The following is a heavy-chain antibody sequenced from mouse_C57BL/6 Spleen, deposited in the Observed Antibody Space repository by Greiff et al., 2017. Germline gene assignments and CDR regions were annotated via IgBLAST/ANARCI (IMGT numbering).Heavy chain of an antibody. CDR2: IRNKANGYTT. CDR1: GFTFTDYY. CDR3: ARGTTVVATDY. J-gene: IGHJ2*01. Sequence: EVQRVESGGGLVQPGGSLSLSCAASGFTFTDYYMSWVRQPPGKALEWLGFIRNKANGYTTEYSSSVKGRFTISRDNSQSILYLQMNALRAEDSATYYCARGTTVVATDYWGQGTTLTVSS. V-gene: IGHV7-3*01. D-gene: IGHD1-1*01.